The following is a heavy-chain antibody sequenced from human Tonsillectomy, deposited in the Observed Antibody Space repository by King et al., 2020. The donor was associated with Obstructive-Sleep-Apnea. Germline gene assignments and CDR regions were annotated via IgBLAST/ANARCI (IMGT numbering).Heavy chain of an antibody. V-gene: IGHV3-11*01. CDR1: GFTFSDYY. J-gene: IGHJ3*02. D-gene: IGHD3-22*01. Sequence: HVQLVESGGGLVKPGGSLRLSCAASGFTFSDYYMSWIRQAPGKGLEWVSYISSSGSTIYYADSVKGRFTISRDNAKNSLYLQMNSQRAEDTAVYYCARDLAYYYDSSGSGGAFDIWGQGTMVTVSS. CDR3: ARDLAYYYDSSGSGGAFDI. CDR2: ISSSGSTI.